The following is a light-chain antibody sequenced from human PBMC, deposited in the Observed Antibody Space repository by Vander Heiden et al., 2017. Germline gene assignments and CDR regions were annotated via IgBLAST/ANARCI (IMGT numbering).Light chain of an antibody. CDR1: QDISNY. CDR3: QQDDNLLT. CDR2: DAS. Sequence: DIQMTQSPSSLSASVGDRVTITCQASQDISNYLNWYQQKPGKAPKLLIYDASNGETGVPSRFSGSGSGTDFTFTSSSLQPEDIAKYYCQQDDNLLTFGGGTKVEIK. J-gene: IGKJ4*01. V-gene: IGKV1-33*01.